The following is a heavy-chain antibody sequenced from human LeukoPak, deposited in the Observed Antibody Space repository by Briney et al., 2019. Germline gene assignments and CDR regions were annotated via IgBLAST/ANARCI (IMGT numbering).Heavy chain of an antibody. J-gene: IGHJ4*02. V-gene: IGHV3-20*04. CDR3: ARARDIVATIVPRGGVDY. CDR2: INWNGGST. CDR1: GFTFDDYG. D-gene: IGHD5-12*01. Sequence: GGSLRLSCAASGFTFDDYGMSWVRQAPGKGLEWVSGINWNGGSTGYADSVKGRFTISRDNAKNSLDLQMNSLRAEDTALYYCARARDIVATIVPRGGVDYWGQGTLVTVSS.